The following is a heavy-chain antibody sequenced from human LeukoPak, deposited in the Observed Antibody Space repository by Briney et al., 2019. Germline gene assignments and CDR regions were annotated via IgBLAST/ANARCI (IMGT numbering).Heavy chain of an antibody. Sequence: SETLSLTCAVYGGSFSGYYWSWIRQPPGKGLEWIGEINHSGSTNYNPSLKSRVTISVDTSKNQFSLKLSSVTAADTAVYYCARGRKALAVARTYDWGQGTLVTVSP. J-gene: IGHJ4*02. V-gene: IGHV4-34*01. CDR2: INHSGST. CDR1: GGSFSGYY. D-gene: IGHD6-19*01. CDR3: ARGRKALAVARTYD.